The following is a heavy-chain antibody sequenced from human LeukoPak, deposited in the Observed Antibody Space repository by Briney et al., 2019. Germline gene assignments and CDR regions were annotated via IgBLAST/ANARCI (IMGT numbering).Heavy chain of an antibody. CDR1: GFTFSSYG. CDR2: ISYDGSNK. J-gene: IGHJ4*02. V-gene: IGHV3-30*18. D-gene: IGHD2-2*01. CDR3: AKDRWEYQPLGVWFDY. Sequence: GGSLRLSCAASGFTFSSYGMHWVRQAPGKGLEWVAVISYDGSNKYYADSVKGRFTISRDNSKNTPYLQMNSLRAEDTAVYYCAKDRWEYQPLGVWFDYWGQGTLVTVSS.